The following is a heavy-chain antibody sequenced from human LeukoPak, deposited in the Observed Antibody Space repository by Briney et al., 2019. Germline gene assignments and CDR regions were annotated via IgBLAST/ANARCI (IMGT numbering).Heavy chain of an antibody. J-gene: IGHJ6*02. V-gene: IGHV3-33*01. CDR3: AGSPHPYTPLVGYYYYYGMDV. Sequence: GGSLRLSCAASGFTFSSYGMHWVRQAPGKGLEWVAVIWYDGSNKYYADSVKGRFTISRDNSKNTLYLQMNSLRAEDTAVYYCAGSPHPYTPLVGYYYYYGMDVWGQGTTVTVSS. CDR2: IWYDGSNK. CDR1: GFTFSSYG. D-gene: IGHD2-15*01.